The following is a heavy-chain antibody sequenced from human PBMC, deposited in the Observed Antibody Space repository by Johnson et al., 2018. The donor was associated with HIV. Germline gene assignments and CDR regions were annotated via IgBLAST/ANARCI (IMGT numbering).Heavy chain of an antibody. CDR3: ARDPYGSGPYVAFDI. D-gene: IGHD3-10*01. CDR1: GFTFSTYA. J-gene: IGHJ3*02. Sequence: VQLVESGGGVVQPGRSLRLSCAASGFTFSTYALHWVRQAPGKGLEWVAVISYDGSNKYYADSVKGRFTISRDNSKNTLYLQMNSLRAEDTAVYYCARDPYGSGPYVAFDIWGQGTMLTVSS. V-gene: IGHV3-30*04. CDR2: ISYDGSNK.